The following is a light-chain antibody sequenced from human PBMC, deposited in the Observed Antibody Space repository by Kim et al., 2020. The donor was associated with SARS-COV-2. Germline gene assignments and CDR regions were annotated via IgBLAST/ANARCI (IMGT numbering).Light chain of an antibody. Sequence: DIQMTQSPSSLSASVGDRVIITCRASQNINTVLNWYQQKPGKAPKFLIYHSSTLQTGVPSRFSGSGSGTDFTLTISNLQPEDFATYYCQQSYNTSLTFGGGTKVDIK. CDR1: QNINTV. CDR3: QQSYNTSLT. J-gene: IGKJ4*01. V-gene: IGKV1-39*01. CDR2: HSS.